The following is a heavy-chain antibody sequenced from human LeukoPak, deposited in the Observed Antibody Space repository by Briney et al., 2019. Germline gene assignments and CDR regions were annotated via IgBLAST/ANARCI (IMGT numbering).Heavy chain of an antibody. V-gene: IGHV3-20*04. CDR1: GFIFEDYG. CDR2: INGNGGSR. Sequence: GGSLRLSCAASGFIFEDYGMTWVRQAPGKGLEWVSGINGNGGSRGYADSVKGRFTISRDNSKNTLYLQMNSLRAEDTAVYYCANLNYYDSSAFDYWGQGTLVTVSS. D-gene: IGHD3-22*01. CDR3: ANLNYYDSSAFDY. J-gene: IGHJ4*02.